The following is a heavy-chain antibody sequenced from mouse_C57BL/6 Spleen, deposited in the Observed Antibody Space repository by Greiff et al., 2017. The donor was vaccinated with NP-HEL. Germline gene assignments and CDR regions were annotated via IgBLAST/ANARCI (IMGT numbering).Heavy chain of an antibody. V-gene: IGHV1-69*01. CDR3: ARVRAQSTGCFDY. D-gene: IGHD3-2*02. J-gene: IGHJ2*01. CDR2: IDPSDSYT. Sequence: QVQLQQPGAELVMPGASVKLSCKASGYTFTSYWMHWVKQRPGQGLEWIGEIDPSDSYTNYNQKFKGKSTLTVDKSSSTAYMQLSSLTSEDSAVDYCARVRAQSTGCFDYWGKGTTLTVSS. CDR1: GYTFTSYW.